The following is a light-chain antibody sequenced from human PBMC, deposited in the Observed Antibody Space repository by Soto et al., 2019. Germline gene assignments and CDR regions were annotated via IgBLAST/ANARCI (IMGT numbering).Light chain of an antibody. J-gene: IGLJ1*01. Sequence: QSVLTQPASVSGSPGQSITISCTGTSSDVGGYNYVSCYQQHPGKAPKLMLYEVSNRPSGVYNRFSGSKSGNTSSLTISGLQAEDEDDYYCTSYTSSSTDVFGTGTKLTVL. V-gene: IGLV2-14*01. CDR2: EVS. CDR1: SSDVGGYNY. CDR3: TSYTSSSTDV.